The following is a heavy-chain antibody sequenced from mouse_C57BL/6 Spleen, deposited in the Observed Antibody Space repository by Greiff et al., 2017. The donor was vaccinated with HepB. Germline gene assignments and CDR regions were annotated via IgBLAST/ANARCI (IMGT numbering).Heavy chain of an antibody. CDR3: ARSGIGYAMDY. Sequence: QVQLQQPGAELVKPGASVKLSCKASGYTFTSYWMHWVNQRPGQGLEWIGMIHPNSGSTNYNEKFKSKATLTVDKSSSTAYMQLSSLTSEDSAVYYCARSGIGYAMDYWGQGTSVTVSS. CDR2: IHPNSGST. J-gene: IGHJ4*01. CDR1: GYTFTSYW. D-gene: IGHD2-14*01. V-gene: IGHV1-64*01.